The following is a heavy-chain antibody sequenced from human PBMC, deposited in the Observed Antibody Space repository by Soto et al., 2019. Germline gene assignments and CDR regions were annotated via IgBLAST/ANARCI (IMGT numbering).Heavy chain of an antibody. Sequence: GASVKVSCKASGYTFTSYAMHWVRQAPGQRLEWMGWINPSGGSTSYAQKFQGRVTMTRDTSTSTVYMELSSLRSEDTAVYYCAKDTYYYDRSGYYTYDYWGQGTQVTVSS. D-gene: IGHD3-22*01. J-gene: IGHJ4*02. CDR1: GYTFTSYA. CDR3: AKDTYYYDRSGYYTYDY. CDR2: INPSGGST. V-gene: IGHV1-46*01.